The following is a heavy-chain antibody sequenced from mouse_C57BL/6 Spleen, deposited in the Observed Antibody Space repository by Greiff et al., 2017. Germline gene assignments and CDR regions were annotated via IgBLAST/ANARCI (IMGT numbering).Heavy chain of an antibody. D-gene: IGHD2-13*01. Sequence: VQLQQSGPELVKPGASVKIFCKASGYTFTDYYMNWVKQSHGQSLEWIGDINPNSGGTSYNQKFKGKATLTVDKSSSTAYMQLRSLTSEDSAVYSGVGSCPNDYRRSWFDYWGQGTLVTVSA. CDR2: INPNSGGT. CDR3: VGSCPNDYRRSWFDY. V-gene: IGHV1-26*01. CDR1: GYTFTDYY. J-gene: IGHJ3*01.